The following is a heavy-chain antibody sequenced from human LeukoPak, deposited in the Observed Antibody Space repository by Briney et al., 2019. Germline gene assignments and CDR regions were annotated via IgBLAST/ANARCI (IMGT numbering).Heavy chain of an antibody. Sequence: ASVKVSFEASGYNFNTYGISWVRQAPGQGLEWMGWISSSTGNTKYAQKLQDRVTMTTDTSTSTAYLYLRNLRSDDTAVYYCVRLPLGYCSSTSCLDWGQGTLVTVSS. V-gene: IGHV1-18*01. CDR2: ISSSTGNT. J-gene: IGHJ4*02. CDR1: GYNFNTYG. D-gene: IGHD2-2*01. CDR3: VRLPLGYCSSTSCLD.